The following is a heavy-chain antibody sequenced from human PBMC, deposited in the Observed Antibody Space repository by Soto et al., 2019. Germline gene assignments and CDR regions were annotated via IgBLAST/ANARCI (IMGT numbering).Heavy chain of an antibody. CDR1: GFTFSSYE. Sequence: WGSLILSFPSSGFTFSSYEMNWVRQAPGKGLEWVSYISIIGSTIYYADSVKGRFTISRDTAKNSLYLQMNSLRAEDTAVNYCARVKDWGFAFDIWGQGTMVTVSS. J-gene: IGHJ3*02. CDR2: ISIIGSTI. V-gene: IGHV3-48*03. CDR3: ARVKDWGFAFDI. D-gene: IGHD7-27*01.